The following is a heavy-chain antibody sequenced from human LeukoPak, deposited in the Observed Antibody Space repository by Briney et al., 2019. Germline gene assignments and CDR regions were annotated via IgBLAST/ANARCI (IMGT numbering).Heavy chain of an antibody. CDR2: ISSSSSYI. D-gene: IGHD3-3*01. J-gene: IGHJ4*02. CDR3: ARELRFLEWLLDY. Sequence: TGGSLRLSCAASGFTVSSYSMNWVRQAPGKGLEWVSSISSSSSYIYYADSVKGRFTISRDNAKNSLYLQMNSLRAEDTAVYYCARELRFLEWLLDYWGQGTLVTVSS. V-gene: IGHV3-21*01. CDR1: GFTVSSYS.